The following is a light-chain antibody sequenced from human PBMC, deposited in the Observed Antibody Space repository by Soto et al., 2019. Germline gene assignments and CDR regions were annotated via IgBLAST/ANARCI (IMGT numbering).Light chain of an antibody. CDR2: GAS. Sequence: EIVLPQSPDTLSLSPGERATVSCRASQSVSSSYLAWYQQKPGQAPRLLIYGASSRATGIPDRFSGSGSGTDFTLTISRLEPEDFAVYYCQQYGSSPRGTFGQGTKVDIK. CDR3: QQYGSSPRGT. J-gene: IGKJ1*01. V-gene: IGKV3-20*01. CDR1: QSVSSSY.